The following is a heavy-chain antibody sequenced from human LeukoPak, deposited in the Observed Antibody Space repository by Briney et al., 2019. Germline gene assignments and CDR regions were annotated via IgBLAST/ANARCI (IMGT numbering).Heavy chain of an antibody. CDR1: GGSFSGYY. CDR3: ARGRGVRWWDSYYFDY. CDR2: INHSGST. V-gene: IGHV4-34*01. Sequence: SETLSLTCAVYGGSFSGYYWSWIRQPPGKGLEWIGEINHSGSTNYNPSLKSRVTISVDTSKNQFSLKLSSVTAADTAVYYCARGRGVRWWDSYYFDYWGQGTLVIVSS. J-gene: IGHJ4*02. D-gene: IGHD5-24*01.